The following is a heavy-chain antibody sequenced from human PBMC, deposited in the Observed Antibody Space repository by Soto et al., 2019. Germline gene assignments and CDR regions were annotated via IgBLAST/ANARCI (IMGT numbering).Heavy chain of an antibody. D-gene: IGHD2-15*01. V-gene: IGHV3-30-3*01. CDR2: ISYDGSNK. Sequence: QVQLVESGGGVVQPGRSLRLSCAASGFTFSSYAMHWVRQAPGKGLEWVAVISYDGSNKYYADSVKGRFTISRDNSKNTLYLQRNSLRAEDTAVYYCAREYYPGYCSRGSCYSFAYWGQGTLVTVSS. J-gene: IGHJ4*02. CDR1: GFTFSSYA. CDR3: AREYYPGYCSRGSCYSFAY.